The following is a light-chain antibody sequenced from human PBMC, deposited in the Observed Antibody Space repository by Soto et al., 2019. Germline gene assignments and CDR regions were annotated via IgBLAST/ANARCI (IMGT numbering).Light chain of an antibody. J-gene: IGLJ2*01. CDR2: GNN. CDR1: SSNIGAGYD. CDR3: QSYDDRLSGVV. V-gene: IGLV1-40*01. Sequence: QSVLTQPPSVSGAPGQRVTISCTGSSSNIGAGYDVHWYQQFPGTAPKVLMFGNNNRPSGVPDRFSGSRSGTSASLAISGLQTEDEADYYCQSYDDRLSGVVFGGGTKLTVL.